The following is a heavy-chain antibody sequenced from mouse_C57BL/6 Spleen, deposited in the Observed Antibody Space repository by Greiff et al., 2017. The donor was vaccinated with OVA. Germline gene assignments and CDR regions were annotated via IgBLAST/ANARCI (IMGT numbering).Heavy chain of an antibody. Sequence: EVMLVESGGGLVKPGGSLKLSCAASGFTFSSYAMSWVRQTPEKRLEWVATISDGGSYTYYPDNVKGRFTISRDNAKNNLYLQMSHLKSEDTAMYYCARESLLRYFDVWGTGTTVTVSS. D-gene: IGHD2-1*01. CDR3: ARESLLRYFDV. CDR1: GFTFSSYA. V-gene: IGHV5-4*01. CDR2: ISDGGSYT. J-gene: IGHJ1*03.